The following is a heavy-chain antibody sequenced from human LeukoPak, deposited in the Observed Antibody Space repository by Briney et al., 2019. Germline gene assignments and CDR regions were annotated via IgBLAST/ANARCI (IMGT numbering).Heavy chain of an antibody. D-gene: IGHD6-13*01. CDR3: AKPLGTGIAAAGDLFDY. V-gene: IGHV3-23*01. CDR2: ISVSGGST. CDR1: GFTFNSYA. Sequence: GGSLRLSCAASGFTFNSYAMSWVRQAPGKGLEWVSGISVSGGSTYYADSVKGRFTISRDNSKKTLYLQMNSLRAEDTAVYYCAKPLGTGIAAAGDLFDYWGKGTLVTVSS. J-gene: IGHJ4*02.